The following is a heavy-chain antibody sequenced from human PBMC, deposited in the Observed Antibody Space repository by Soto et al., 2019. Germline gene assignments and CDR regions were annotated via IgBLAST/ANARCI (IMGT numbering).Heavy chain of an antibody. CDR2: IDPSDSYT. Sequence: PGESLKISCKGSGYSFTSYWISWVRQIPGKGLEWMGRIDPSDSYTNYSPSFQGHVTISADKSISTAYLQWSSLKASDTAMYYCARHVDTAMVYYYYYGIDVLGQGTTVTVSS. CDR1: GYSFTSYW. V-gene: IGHV5-10-1*01. D-gene: IGHD5-18*01. CDR3: ARHVDTAMVYYYYYGIDV. J-gene: IGHJ6*02.